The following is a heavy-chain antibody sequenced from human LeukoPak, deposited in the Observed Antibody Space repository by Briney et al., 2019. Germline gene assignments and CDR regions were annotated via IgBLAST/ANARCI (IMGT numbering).Heavy chain of an antibody. CDR2: IIPIFGTA. CDR1: GGTFSSYA. D-gene: IGHD3-16*01. CDR3: AVAWRLGEFWFDP. J-gene: IGHJ5*02. Sequence: ASVEVSCKASGGTFSSYAISWVRQAPGQGLEWMGGIIPIFGTANYAQKFQGRVTITADESTSTAYMELSSLRSEDTAVYYCAVAWRLGEFWFDPWGQGTLVTVSS. V-gene: IGHV1-69*01.